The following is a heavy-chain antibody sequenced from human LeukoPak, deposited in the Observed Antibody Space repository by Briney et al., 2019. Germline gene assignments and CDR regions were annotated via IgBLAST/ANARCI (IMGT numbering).Heavy chain of an antibody. D-gene: IGHD1-26*01. V-gene: IGHV3-21*01. CDR2: ISSSSSYI. CDR3: ARWVGSTDWFDP. CDR1: GFTFSSYS. Sequence: GGSLRLSCAASGFTFSSYSMNWVRQAPGKGLEWVSSISSSSSYIYYADSVKGRFTISRDNAKNSLYLQKNSLRAEDTAVYYCARWVGSTDWFDPWGQGTLVTVSS. J-gene: IGHJ5*02.